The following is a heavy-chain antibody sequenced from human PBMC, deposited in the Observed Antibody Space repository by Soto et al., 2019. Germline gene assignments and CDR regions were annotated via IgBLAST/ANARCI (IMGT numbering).Heavy chain of an antibody. Sequence: QVQLVQSGAEVKKPGSSVKVSCKASGGTFSSYAISWVRQAPGQGLEWMGGIIPIFGTANYAQKFQGRDTITADESTSTAYMELSSLRSEDTAVYYCARGGSYYYDSSGYYYGTRDAFDIWGQGTMVTVSS. J-gene: IGHJ3*02. CDR2: IIPIFGTA. V-gene: IGHV1-69*01. CDR3: ARGGSYYYDSSGYYYGTRDAFDI. D-gene: IGHD3-22*01. CDR1: GGTFSSYA.